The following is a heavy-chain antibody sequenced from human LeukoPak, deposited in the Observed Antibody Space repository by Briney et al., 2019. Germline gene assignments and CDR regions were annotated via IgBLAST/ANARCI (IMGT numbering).Heavy chain of an antibody. D-gene: IGHD5-24*01. J-gene: IGHJ4*02. CDR2: IKSDGSAT. CDR1: GFTFRTYW. Sequence: GGSLRLSCAASGFTFRTYWMHWVRQAPGKGLVWVSHIKSDGSATTYADSVKGRYTISRDNAKNTLYLQMNSLRAEDTAVYYCARGFSYNHFDYWGQGTLVTVSS. V-gene: IGHV3-74*01. CDR3: ARGFSYNHFDY.